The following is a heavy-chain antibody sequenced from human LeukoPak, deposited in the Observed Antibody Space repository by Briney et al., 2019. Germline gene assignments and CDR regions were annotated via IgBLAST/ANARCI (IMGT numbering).Heavy chain of an antibody. V-gene: IGHV3-21*01. Sequence: GGSLRLSCAASGFTFSSYSMNRVRQAPGKGLEWVSSISSSSSYIYYADSVKGRFTISRDNAKNSLYLQMNSLRAEDTAVYYCALLGAQSIDYFDYWGQGTLVTVSS. CDR2: ISSSSSYI. CDR1: GFTFSSYS. CDR3: ALLGAQSIDYFDY. D-gene: IGHD2-21*01. J-gene: IGHJ4*02.